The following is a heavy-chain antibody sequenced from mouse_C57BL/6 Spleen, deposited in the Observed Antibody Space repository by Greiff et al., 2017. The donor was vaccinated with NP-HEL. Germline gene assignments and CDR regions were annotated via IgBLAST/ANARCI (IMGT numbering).Heavy chain of an antibody. D-gene: IGHD1-1*01. Sequence: QVQLQQPGAELVRPGSSVKLSCKASGYTFTSYWMDWVKQRPGQGLEWIGNIYPSDSETHYNQKFKDKATLTVDKSSSTAYMQLSSLTSEDSAVYYCARWGYCGSSSYFDVWGTGTTVTVSA. J-gene: IGHJ1*03. CDR3: ARWGYCGSSSYFDV. CDR2: IYPSDSET. CDR1: GYTFTSYW. V-gene: IGHV1-61*01.